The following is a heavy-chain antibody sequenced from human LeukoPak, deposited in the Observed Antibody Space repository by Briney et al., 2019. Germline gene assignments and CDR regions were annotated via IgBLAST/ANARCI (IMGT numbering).Heavy chain of an antibody. V-gene: IGHV3-20*01. CDR2: IKWNGVNT. J-gene: IGHJ3*02. CDR1: GFTFDDYG. CDR3: GRGAVGTTNAFDI. Sequence: PGGSLRLSCAASGFTFDDYGMSLVRQAPGKGLEWVSVIKWNGVNTVYADSVNGRFTISRDNAKNSLYLQMNTLRAEDTALYHCGRGAVGTTNAFDIWGQGTMVPVSS. D-gene: IGHD1-26*01.